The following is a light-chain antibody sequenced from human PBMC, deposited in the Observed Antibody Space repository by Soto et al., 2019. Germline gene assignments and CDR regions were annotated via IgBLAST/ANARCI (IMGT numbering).Light chain of an antibody. CDR1: SSDVGGYNF. CDR2: EVS. Sequence: QSALTQPASVSGSPGQSITISCTGTSSDVGGYNFVSWYQHHPGKAPKLLIYEVSNRPSGISNRFSGSKSGNTASLTISGLQAEDEADYYCSSYTGSSTPGVFGGGTKVTVL. CDR3: SSYTGSSTPGV. V-gene: IGLV2-14*01. J-gene: IGLJ3*02.